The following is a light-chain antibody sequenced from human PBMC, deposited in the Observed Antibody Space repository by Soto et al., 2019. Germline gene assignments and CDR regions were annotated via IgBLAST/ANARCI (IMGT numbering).Light chain of an antibody. Sequence: RVMTQSPATLSLSPGERATLSCRASQSVSTNVAWYQQKPGQAPRLLIYGASTRATDIPARFSGSGSGTDFTLTISSLQSEGFAVYYCQQYNNWPPWTFGQGTKVEVK. CDR3: QQYNNWPPWT. CDR2: GAS. CDR1: QSVSTN. J-gene: IGKJ1*01. V-gene: IGKV3-15*01.